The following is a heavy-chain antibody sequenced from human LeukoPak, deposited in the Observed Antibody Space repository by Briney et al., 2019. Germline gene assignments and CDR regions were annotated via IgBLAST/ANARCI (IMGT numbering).Heavy chain of an antibody. D-gene: IGHD6-13*01. V-gene: IGHV3-53*01. Sequence: GGSLRLSCAASGFIVSNNDMSWVRQAPGKGLEWVSLIYSGGRTYYADSVKGRFTISRDNAKNSLYLQMNSLRAEDTAIYYCARSGQHLFDFWGQGTLVTVSS. CDR2: IYSGGRT. CDR1: GFIVSNND. J-gene: IGHJ4*02. CDR3: ARSGQHLFDF.